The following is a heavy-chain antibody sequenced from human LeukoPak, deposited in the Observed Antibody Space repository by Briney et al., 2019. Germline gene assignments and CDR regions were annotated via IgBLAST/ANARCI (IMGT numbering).Heavy chain of an antibody. V-gene: IGHV3-23*01. CDR1: GFTFSSYA. J-gene: IGHJ4*02. CDR3: ARNENSGWGYFDY. Sequence: GGSLRLSCAAPGFTFSSYAMSWVRQAPGKGLEWVSVIGGSNGITFYVGSVKGRFTISRDNSKDTLYLQMNSLRAEDTAVYYCARNENSGWGYFDYWGQGTLVTVSS. CDR2: IGGSNGIT. D-gene: IGHD5-12*01.